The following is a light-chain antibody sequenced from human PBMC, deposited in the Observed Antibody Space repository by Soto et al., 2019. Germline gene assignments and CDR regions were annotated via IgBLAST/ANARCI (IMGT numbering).Light chain of an antibody. V-gene: IGKV1-27*01. J-gene: IGKJ4*01. Sequence: DIQVTQSPPTLSASVGDRVTITCRASQGIKNYLAWYQQKPGETPKLLIYAASTLESGIPPRFSGSGSGTDFTLTINNLQPEDVATYYCQRYYNAPFTFGGGTKVDIK. CDR3: QRYYNAPFT. CDR1: QGIKNY. CDR2: AAS.